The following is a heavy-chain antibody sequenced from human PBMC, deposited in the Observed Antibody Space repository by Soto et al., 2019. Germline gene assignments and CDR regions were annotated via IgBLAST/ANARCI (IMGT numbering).Heavy chain of an antibody. CDR3: ARGGWCPNSSFWAGMDG. D-gene: IGHD6-19*01. Sequence: QVQLVQSGAEVKKPGSSVKVSCKASGGTFSTYSISWVRQAPGQGLEWMGESLPIYGTSHYAQNFQGTVPITADQATRTVYMELSRLSSEESAVYYGARGGWCPNSSFWAGMDG. V-gene: IGHV1-69*01. CDR2: SLPIYGTS. J-gene: IGHJ6*01. CDR1: GGTFSTYS.